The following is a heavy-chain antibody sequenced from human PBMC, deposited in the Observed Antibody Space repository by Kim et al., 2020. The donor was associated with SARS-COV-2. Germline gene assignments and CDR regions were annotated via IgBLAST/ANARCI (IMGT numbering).Heavy chain of an antibody. D-gene: IGHD3-10*01. CDR3: ARDDSLGRFGELLGWGMDV. Sequence: SETLSLTCTVSGGSISSYYWSWIRQPPGKGLEWIGYIYYSGSTNYNPSLKSRVTISLDTSKNQFSLKLSSVTAADTAVYYCARDDSLGRFGELLGWGMDVWGQGTTVTVSS. V-gene: IGHV4-59*13. CDR2: IYYSGST. CDR1: GGSISSYY. J-gene: IGHJ6*02.